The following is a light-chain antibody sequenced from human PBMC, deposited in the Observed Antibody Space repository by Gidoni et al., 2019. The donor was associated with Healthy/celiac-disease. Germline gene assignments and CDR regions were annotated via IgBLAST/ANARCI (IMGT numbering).Light chain of an antibody. Sequence: EIVLTQSPATLSLSPGERATLSCRASQSVSSYLAWYQQKTGQAPRLLIYDASNRATGIPARFSGSWSGTDFTLTISSLEPEDFAVYYCQQRSNLFGQGTRLEIK. CDR1: QSVSSY. CDR2: DAS. J-gene: IGKJ5*01. CDR3: QQRSNL. V-gene: IGKV3-11*01.